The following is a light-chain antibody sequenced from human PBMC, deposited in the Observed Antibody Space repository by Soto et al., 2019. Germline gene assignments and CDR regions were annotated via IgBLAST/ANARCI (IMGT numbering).Light chain of an antibody. J-gene: IGKJ5*01. CDR3: QQRSNWPT. CDR1: QSVSSY. V-gene: IGKV3-11*01. CDR2: DAS. Sequence: DIVLTQSPATLSLSPGERATLSCRARQSVSSYLAWYQQKPGQAPRLLIYDASNRATGIPARFSGSGSGTDFTLTISSLEPEDFAVYYCQQRSNWPTFGQGTRLEIK.